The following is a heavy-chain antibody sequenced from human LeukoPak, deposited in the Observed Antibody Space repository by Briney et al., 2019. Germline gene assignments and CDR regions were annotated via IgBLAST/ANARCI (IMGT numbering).Heavy chain of an antibody. CDR1: GYTFTSYG. CDR3: ARVRYCSSTSCYGYYMDV. Sequence: ASVKVSCKASGYTFTSYGISWVRQAPGQALEWMGWISAYNGNTNYAQKLQGRVTMTTDTSTSTAYMELRSLRSDDTAVYYCARVRYCSSTSCYGYYMDVWGKGTTVTISS. D-gene: IGHD2-2*01. CDR2: ISAYNGNT. J-gene: IGHJ6*03. V-gene: IGHV1-18*01.